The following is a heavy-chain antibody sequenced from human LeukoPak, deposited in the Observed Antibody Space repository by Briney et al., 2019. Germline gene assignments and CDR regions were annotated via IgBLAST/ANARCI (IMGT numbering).Heavy chain of an antibody. J-gene: IGHJ4*02. V-gene: IGHV3-7*01. CDR2: IKQDGSEK. D-gene: IGHD6-13*01. CDR3: ARDSFLAAAGGFDY. CDR1: GFTFSSYA. Sequence: PGGSLRLSCAASGFTFSSYAMSWVRQAPGKGLEWVANIKQDGSEKYYVDSVKGRFTVSRDNAKNSLYLQMNSLRAEDTAVYYCARDSFLAAAGGFDYWGQGTLVTVSS.